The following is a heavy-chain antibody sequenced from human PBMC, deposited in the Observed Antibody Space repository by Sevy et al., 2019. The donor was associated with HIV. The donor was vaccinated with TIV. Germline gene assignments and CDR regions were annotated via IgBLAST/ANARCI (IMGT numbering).Heavy chain of an antibody. V-gene: IGHV3-15*01. CDR2: IKSKTDGGTT. J-gene: IGHJ3*02. D-gene: IGHD3-22*01. Sequence: GGSLRLSCAASGFTFSNAWMSWVRQAPGKGLEWVGRIKSKTDGGTTDYAAPVKGRFTISRDDSKNTLYLQMNSLKTEDTAVYYCTTDSSGYYYGDAFDIWDQGTMVTVSS. CDR1: GFTFSNAW. CDR3: TTDSSGYYYGDAFDI.